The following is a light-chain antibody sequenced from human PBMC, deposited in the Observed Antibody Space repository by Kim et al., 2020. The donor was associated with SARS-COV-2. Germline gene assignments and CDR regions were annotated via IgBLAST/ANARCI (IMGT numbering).Light chain of an antibody. J-gene: IGKJ1*01. CDR1: QTVSRW. CDR2: GAS. Sequence: DIHMTQSPSTLSASVGDRVTITCRASQTVSRWLAWYQQKPGQAPTLLIFGASDLASGVSSRFSGTGSGTVFTLTINSLQADDFATYYCQQYETNPLTFGQGTRVEIK. CDR3: QQYETNPLT. V-gene: IGKV1-5*01.